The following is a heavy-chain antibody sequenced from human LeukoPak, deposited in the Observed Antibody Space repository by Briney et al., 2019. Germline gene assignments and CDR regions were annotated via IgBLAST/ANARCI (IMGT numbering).Heavy chain of an antibody. CDR2: INPSGGST. CDR3: AKDWDDYYGSGSYFDY. D-gene: IGHD3-10*01. V-gene: IGHV1-46*01. CDR1: GYTFTSYY. J-gene: IGHJ4*02. Sequence: ASVKVSCKASGYTFTSYYMHWVRQAPGQGLEWMGIINPSGGSTSYAQKFQGRVTMTRDMSTSTVYMELSSLRSEDTAVYYCAKDWDDYYGSGSYFDYWGQGTLVTVSS.